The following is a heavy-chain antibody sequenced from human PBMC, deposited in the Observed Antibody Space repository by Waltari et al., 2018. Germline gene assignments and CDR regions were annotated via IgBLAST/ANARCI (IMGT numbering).Heavy chain of an antibody. CDR2: INHSGST. J-gene: IGHJ4*02. V-gene: IGHV4-34*01. CDR1: GGSFSGYY. CDR3: ARLLGYCSGGSCYYFDY. Sequence: QVQLQQWGAGLLKPSETLSLTCAVYGGSFSGYYWSWIRQPPGKGLEWIGEINHSGSTNYNPALKSRVTRSVETSKNQFSLKLSSVTAADTAVYYCARLLGYCSGGSCYYFDYWGQGTLVTVSS. D-gene: IGHD2-15*01.